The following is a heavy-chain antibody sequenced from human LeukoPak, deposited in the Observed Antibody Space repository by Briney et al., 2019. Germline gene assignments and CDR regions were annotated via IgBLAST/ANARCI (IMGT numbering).Heavy chain of an antibody. CDR3: ASALYSSGWYSFDY. CDR1: GVSVSSGSYY. D-gene: IGHD6-19*01. Sequence: KASETLSLTCTVSGVSVSSGSYYWSWIRQPPGKGLEWIGYIYYSGSTNYNPSLKSRVTISVDTSKNQFSLKLSSVTAADTAVYYCASALYSSGWYSFDYWGQGTLVTVSS. CDR2: IYYSGST. V-gene: IGHV4-61*01. J-gene: IGHJ4*02.